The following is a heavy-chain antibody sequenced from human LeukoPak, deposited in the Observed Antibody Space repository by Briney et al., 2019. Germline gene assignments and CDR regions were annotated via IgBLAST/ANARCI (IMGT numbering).Heavy chain of an antibody. D-gene: IGHD3-3*01. CDR2: IYTSGST. V-gene: IGHV4-4*07. J-gene: IGHJ4*02. Sequence: SETLSLTCTVSGGSISSYYWSWVRQPAGKGLEWIGRIYTSGSTNYNPSLKSRVTMSVDTSKNQFPLKLSSVTAADTAVYYCAREYDFWSGYYTDWGQGTLVTVSS. CDR3: AREYDFWSGYYTD. CDR1: GGSISSYY.